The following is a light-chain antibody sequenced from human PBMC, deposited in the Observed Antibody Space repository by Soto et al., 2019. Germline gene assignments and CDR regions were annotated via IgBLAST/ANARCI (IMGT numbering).Light chain of an antibody. CDR3: QHCGNSRYT. J-gene: IGKJ2*01. V-gene: IGKV3-20*01. CDR2: GAF. CDR1: QSVRTSD. Sequence: EVVLTQSPGTLSLSPGERATLSCRASQSVRTSDVTWYQHQPGQAPRLLIYGAFNRATDIPDRFSGSGSGTDFTRTISRLEAEDFAVYYCQHCGNSRYTSGHGTRLEIK.